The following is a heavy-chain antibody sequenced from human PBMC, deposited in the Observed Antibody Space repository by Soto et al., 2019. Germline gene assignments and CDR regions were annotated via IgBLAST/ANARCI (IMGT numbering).Heavy chain of an antibody. CDR2: ISDDGSKK. Sequence: QVQLVESGGGVVQPGGSLRLSCAASGFTFSTYGMHWVRQAPGKGLEWVALISDDGSKKYYIDSVKGRFIISRDNSRNTLYLQMNRLRSEDTAVYYWAKDNMVVGAVDQYNNMDVWGHGTTVSASS. V-gene: IGHV3-30*18. J-gene: IGHJ6*02. CDR3: AKDNMVVGAVDQYNNMDV. D-gene: IGHD2-2*01. CDR1: GFTFSTYG.